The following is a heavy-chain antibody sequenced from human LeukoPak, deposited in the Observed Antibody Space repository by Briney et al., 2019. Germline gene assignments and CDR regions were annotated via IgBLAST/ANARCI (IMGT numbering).Heavy chain of an antibody. V-gene: IGHV3-11*01. CDR2: ISSSGSTI. D-gene: IGHD3-10*01. CDR1: GFIFSDYY. J-gene: IGHJ4*02. CDR3: ARAGTTYYYGY. Sequence: GGSLRLSCVASGFIFSDYYMSWIRQAPGKGLEGVSYISSSGSTIYYADSVKGRFTISRDNDKNSLYLQMNSQRAEDTAVYYCARAGTTYYYGYWGQGTLVTVSS.